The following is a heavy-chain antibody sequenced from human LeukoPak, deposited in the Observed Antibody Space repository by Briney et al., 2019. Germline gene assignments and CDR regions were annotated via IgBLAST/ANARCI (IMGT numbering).Heavy chain of an antibody. CDR1: GYTFTGYY. V-gene: IGHV1-2*02. CDR3: AKGYCSSTSCSSPYNWFDP. Sequence: ASVKVSCKASGYTFTGYYMHWVRQAPGQGLEWMGWINPNSGGTNYAQKFQGRVTMTRDTSISTAYMELSRLRSDDTAVYYCAKGYCSSTSCSSPYNWFDPWGQGTLVTVSS. D-gene: IGHD2-2*01. CDR2: INPNSGGT. J-gene: IGHJ5*02.